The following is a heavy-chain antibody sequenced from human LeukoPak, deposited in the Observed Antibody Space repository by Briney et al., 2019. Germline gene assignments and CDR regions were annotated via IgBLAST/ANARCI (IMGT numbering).Heavy chain of an antibody. CDR2: IYYSGST. Sequence: PSQTLSLTCTVSGGSISSGGYYWRWIRQHPGKGLEWIGYIYYSGSTYYNPSLKSRVTISVDTSKNQFSLKLSSVTAADTAVYYCAREEYCSGGSCYGGKNWFDPWGQGTLVTVSS. J-gene: IGHJ5*02. V-gene: IGHV4-31*03. CDR1: GGSISSGGYY. CDR3: AREEYCSGGSCYGGKNWFDP. D-gene: IGHD2-15*01.